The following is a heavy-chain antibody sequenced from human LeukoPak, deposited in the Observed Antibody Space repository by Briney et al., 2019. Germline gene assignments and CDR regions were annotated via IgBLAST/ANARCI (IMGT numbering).Heavy chain of an antibody. J-gene: IGHJ4*02. Sequence: GGSLRLSCAASGFTFNSYSMSWVRQAPGKGLEWVSYISHTSESTYYADSVRGRFSISRDDAKSSLYLQMNSLRDEDTAVYYCAKDEAPLRYFDWLFLDYWGQGTLVTVSS. CDR2: ISHTSEST. CDR3: AKDEAPLRYFDWLFLDY. CDR1: GFTFNSYS. D-gene: IGHD3-9*01. V-gene: IGHV3-48*02.